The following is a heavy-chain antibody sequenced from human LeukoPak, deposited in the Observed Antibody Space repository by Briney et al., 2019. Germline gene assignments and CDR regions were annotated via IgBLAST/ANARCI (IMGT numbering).Heavy chain of an antibody. D-gene: IGHD1-26*01. Sequence: GGSLRLSCAASGFTVSSNYMSWVRQAPGKGLEWVSVIYSGGSTYYADSVKGRFTISRDNSKNTLYLQMNSLRAEDTAVYYCARGEMWELPCFDYWGQGTLVTVSS. V-gene: IGHV3-53*01. CDR1: GFTVSSNY. CDR2: IYSGGST. J-gene: IGHJ4*02. CDR3: ARGEMWELPCFDY.